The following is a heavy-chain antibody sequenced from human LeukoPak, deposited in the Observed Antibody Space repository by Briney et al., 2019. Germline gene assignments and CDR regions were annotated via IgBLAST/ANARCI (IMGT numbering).Heavy chain of an antibody. D-gene: IGHD4-23*01. CDR1: GFTLSSYW. CDR2: NSDGTIN. V-gene: IGHV3-74*01. CDR3: ARVDMVNY. Sequence: GGSLRLSCAASGFTLSSYWMHWVRRAPGKGLLWVSRNSDGTINYADSVKGRFTVSRDNAKNTLYQQMNSLRPEDTAVYYCARVDMVNYWGQGTLVTVSS. J-gene: IGHJ4*02.